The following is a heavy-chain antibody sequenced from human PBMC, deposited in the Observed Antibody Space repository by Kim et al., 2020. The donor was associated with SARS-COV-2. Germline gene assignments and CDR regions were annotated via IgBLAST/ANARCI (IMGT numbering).Heavy chain of an antibody. CDR2: IWYDGSNK. D-gene: IGHD3-10*01. CDR3: ARGAGVRGASTDV. Sequence: GGSLRLSCAASGFTFSSYGMHWVRQAPGKGLEWVAVIWYDGSNKYYADSVKGRFTISRDNSKNTLYLQMNSLRAEDTAVYYCARGAGVRGASTDVWGQGTTVTVSS. CDR1: GFTFSSYG. V-gene: IGHV3-33*01. J-gene: IGHJ6*02.